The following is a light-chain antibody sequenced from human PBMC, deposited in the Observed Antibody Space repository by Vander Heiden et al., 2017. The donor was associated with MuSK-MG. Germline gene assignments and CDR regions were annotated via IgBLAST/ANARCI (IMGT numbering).Light chain of an antibody. CDR3: QEYLTSSTA. J-gene: IGKJ1*01. CDR1: QSISIW. V-gene: IGKV1-5*03. CDR2: KAS. Sequence: DIQMTQSPSTLSASLGDRVTITCRASQSISIWVAWHQQKPGKAPKLLMYKASNLESGVPSRVSGSGSGTEFTLTISSLQPDDLATYYCQEYLTSSTAFGQGTKVELK.